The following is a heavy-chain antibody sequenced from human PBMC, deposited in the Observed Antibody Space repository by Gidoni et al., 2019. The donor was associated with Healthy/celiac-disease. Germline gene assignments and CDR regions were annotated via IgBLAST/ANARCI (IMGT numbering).Heavy chain of an antibody. CDR3: AREMIVVVTDYYYYYGMDV. V-gene: IGHV1-46*01. J-gene: IGHJ6*02. Sequence: QVQLVQSGAEVKKPGASVKVSCKAYGYTFTSSYMHWVRQAPGQWLDWIGTIQPSVGSTSYAQKFQGRVTMTRDTSTSTVYMELSSLRSDDTAVYYCAREMIVVVTDYYYYYGMDVWGQGTTVTVSS. CDR2: IQPSVGST. CDR1: GYTFTSSY. D-gene: IGHD3-22*01.